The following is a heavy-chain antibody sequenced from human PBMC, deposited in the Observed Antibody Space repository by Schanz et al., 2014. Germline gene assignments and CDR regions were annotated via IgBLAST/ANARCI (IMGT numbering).Heavy chain of an antibody. V-gene: IGHV4-30-2*06. J-gene: IGHJ4*02. Sequence: LQLQESGSGLMKPSQTLSLTCAVSGGSISSGGYSWNWIRQSPGKGLEWIGYIYYSGNTYYNPSLKRRVTISVDSSKNQFSLRLDSVTAADTALYYCALRERPYGPFASWGQGALXTVSS. D-gene: IGHD3-10*01. CDR2: IYYSGNT. CDR1: GGSISSGGYS. CDR3: ALRERPYGPFAS.